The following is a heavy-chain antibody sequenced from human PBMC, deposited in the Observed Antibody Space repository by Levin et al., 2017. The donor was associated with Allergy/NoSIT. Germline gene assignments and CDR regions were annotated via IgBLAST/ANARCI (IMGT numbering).Heavy chain of an antibody. D-gene: IGHD3-22*01. CDR1: GYSFTSYW. CDR3: ARLSYDSSGYYPRRAFDI. CDR2: IYPGDSDT. V-gene: IGHV5-51*01. Sequence: GESLKISCKGSGYSFTSYWIGWVRQMPGKGLEWMGIIYPGDSDTRYSPSFQGQVTISADKSISTAYLQWSSLKASDTAMYYCARLSYDSSGYYPRRAFDIWGQGTMVTVSS. J-gene: IGHJ3*02.